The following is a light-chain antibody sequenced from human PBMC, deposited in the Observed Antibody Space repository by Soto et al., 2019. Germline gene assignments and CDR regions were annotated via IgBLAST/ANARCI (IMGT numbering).Light chain of an antibody. CDR2: EAT. Sequence: DIQMTQSPSTLSASVGDRVTISCRASQDIDKWVAWYQQRPGTAPKLLIYEATTLQNGVPSRFSGSGSGTDFSLTISSLQPDDSAIYFCQRVNSFSTAFGQGTRLEIK. V-gene: IGKV1D-12*01. CDR3: QRVNSFSTA. CDR1: QDIDKW. J-gene: IGKJ5*01.